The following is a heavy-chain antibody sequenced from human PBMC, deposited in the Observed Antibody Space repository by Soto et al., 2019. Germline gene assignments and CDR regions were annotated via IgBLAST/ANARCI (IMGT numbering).Heavy chain of an antibody. V-gene: IGHV1-69*13. CDR2: IIPIFGTA. D-gene: IGHD2-15*01. Sequence: SVKVSCKASGGTFSSYAISWVRQAPGQGLEWMGGIIPIFGTANYAQKFQGRVTITADESTSTAYMELSSLRSEDTAVYYCAREGPYCSGGSCPFDYWGQGTLVTVSS. CDR1: GGTFSSYA. CDR3: AREGPYCSGGSCPFDY. J-gene: IGHJ4*02.